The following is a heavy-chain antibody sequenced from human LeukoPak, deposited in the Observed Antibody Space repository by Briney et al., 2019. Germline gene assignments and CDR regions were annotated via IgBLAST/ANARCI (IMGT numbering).Heavy chain of an antibody. CDR2: ISGSGGST. V-gene: IGHV3-23*01. D-gene: IGHD3-10*01. J-gene: IGHJ3*02. CDR1: GFTFGSYG. Sequence: QTGGSLRLSWAASGFTFGSYGMSWVRQAPGKGLEWVSAISGSGGSTYYADSVKGRFTISRDNSKNTLYLQMNSLRAEDTAVYYCAKDRDLLDAFDIWGQGTMVTVSS. CDR3: AKDRDLLDAFDI.